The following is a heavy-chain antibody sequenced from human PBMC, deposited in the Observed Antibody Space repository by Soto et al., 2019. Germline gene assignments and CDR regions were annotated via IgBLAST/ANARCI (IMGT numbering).Heavy chain of an antibody. J-gene: IGHJ6*03. CDR2: IYYSGST. Sequence: QLQLQESGPGLVKPSETLSLTCTVSGGSISSSSYYWGWIRQPPGKGLEWIGSIYYSGSTYSNPSLQSRVTISADTSKNQFYLKLSSVTAADTAVYYCARGPVVPAVHGGYYYYYYMDVWGKGTTVTVSS. CDR1: GGSISSSSYY. D-gene: IGHD2-2*01. CDR3: ARGPVVPAVHGGYYYYYYMDV. V-gene: IGHV4-39*01.